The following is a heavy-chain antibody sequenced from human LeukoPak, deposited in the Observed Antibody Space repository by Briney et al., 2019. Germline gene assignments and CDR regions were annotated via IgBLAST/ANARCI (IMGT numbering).Heavy chain of an antibody. J-gene: IGHJ3*02. Sequence: GGSLRLSCAASGFTFSSYYMSWVRQAPGKGLEWVANIKQDGSEKYYMDSVRSRFTISRDNAKNSLYLQMDSLRVEDTAVYYCARTVVEVRAASDVFDIWGQGTMVTVSS. D-gene: IGHD2-2*01. V-gene: IGHV3-7*01. CDR3: ARTVVEVRAASDVFDI. CDR1: GFTFSSYY. CDR2: IKQDGSEK.